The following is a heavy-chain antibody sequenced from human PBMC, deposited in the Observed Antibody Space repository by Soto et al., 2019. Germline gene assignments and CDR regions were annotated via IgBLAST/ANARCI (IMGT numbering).Heavy chain of an antibody. V-gene: IGHV1-69*12. CDR2: IIPIFGTA. D-gene: IGHD3-22*01. J-gene: IGHJ4*02. CDR3: ARHRTTYYYDSSGYYFAY. Sequence: QVQLVQSGAEVKKPGSSVKVSCKASGGTFSSYAISWVRQAPGQGLEWMGGIIPIFGTANYAQKFQGRVTITADESTSTAYMELSSLRSEDTAVYYCARHRTTYYYDSSGYYFAYWGQGTLVTVSS. CDR1: GGTFSSYA.